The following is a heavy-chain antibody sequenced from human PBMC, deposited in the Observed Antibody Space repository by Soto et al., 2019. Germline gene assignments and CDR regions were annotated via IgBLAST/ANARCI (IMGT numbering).Heavy chain of an antibody. Sequence: QVQLVESGGGLVKPGGSLRLSCAASGFIFSDYYMSWIRQPPGKGLEWVSYIRSRGDAMYYADSVKGRFTISRDNAKNSLYLDMNGLTAEDTAVYYCARLEGSSWPLFDSWGQGILVTVAS. D-gene: IGHD6-13*01. CDR1: GFIFSDYY. CDR2: IRSRGDAM. V-gene: IGHV3-11*01. CDR3: ARLEGSSWPLFDS. J-gene: IGHJ4*02.